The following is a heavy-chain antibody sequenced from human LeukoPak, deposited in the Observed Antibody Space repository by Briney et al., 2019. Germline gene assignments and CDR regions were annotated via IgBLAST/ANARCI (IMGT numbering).Heavy chain of an antibody. CDR2: TSSSGSTI. Sequence: PGGSLRLSCAASGFTFSSYEMNWVRQAPGKGLEWVSYTSSSGSTIYYADSVKGRFTISRENSKNTLYLQMNSLRTEDTAVYYCAKDVAYTFDYWGQGTLVTVSS. V-gene: IGHV3-48*03. D-gene: IGHD3-16*01. CDR1: GFTFSSYE. CDR3: AKDVAYTFDY. J-gene: IGHJ4*02.